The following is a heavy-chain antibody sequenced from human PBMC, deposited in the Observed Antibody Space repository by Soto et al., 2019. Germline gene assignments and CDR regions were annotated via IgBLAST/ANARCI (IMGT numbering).Heavy chain of an antibody. CDR1: GFTFSDYY. D-gene: IGHD6-19*01. J-gene: IGHJ4*02. V-gene: IGHV3-11*01. CDR3: AREYSSGWYIYDY. Sequence: GGSLRLSCAASGFTFSDYYMSWIRQAPGKGLEWVSYISSSGGSIYYADSVKGRFTISRDNAKNSLYLQMNSLRAEDTAVYYCAREYSSGWYIYDYWGQGTLVTVSS. CDR2: ISSSGGSI.